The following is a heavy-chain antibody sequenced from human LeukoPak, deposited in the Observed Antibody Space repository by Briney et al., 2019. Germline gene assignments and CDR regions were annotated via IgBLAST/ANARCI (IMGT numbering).Heavy chain of an antibody. CDR2: ISAYNGNT. V-gene: IGHV1-18*01. D-gene: IGHD6-6*01. Sequence: ASVKVSCKASGYTFTSYGISWVRQAPGQGLEWMGWISAYNGNTNYAQKLQGRVTMTTDTSTSTAYMELRSLRSGDTAVYYCASGRYSSSSVYFDYWGQGTLVTVSS. CDR1: GYTFTSYG. J-gene: IGHJ4*02. CDR3: ASGRYSSSSVYFDY.